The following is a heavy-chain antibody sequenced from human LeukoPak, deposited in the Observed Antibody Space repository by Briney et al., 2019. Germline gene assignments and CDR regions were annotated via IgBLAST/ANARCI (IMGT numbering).Heavy chain of an antibody. V-gene: IGHV1-69*05. J-gene: IGHJ6*03. Sequence: ASVKVSCKASGYSFTSYGFSWVRQAPGQGLEWMGGIIPIFGTANYAQKFQGRVTITTDESTSTAYMELSSLRSEDTAVYYCARDPGVVPYSHMDVWGKGTTVTVSS. CDR1: GYSFTSYG. CDR3: ARDPGVVPYSHMDV. D-gene: IGHD3-3*01. CDR2: IIPIFGTA.